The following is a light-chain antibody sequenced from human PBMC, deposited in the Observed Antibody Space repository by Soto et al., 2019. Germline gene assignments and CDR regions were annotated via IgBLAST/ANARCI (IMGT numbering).Light chain of an antibody. Sequence: DIVLTQSPDSVAVSLGERATINCKSSQSVLFSINQKNYLAWYHQKPGQPPKLLIYWASIRESGVPTRFSGSGSVTNFTLTISSLQAEDEAVYYGQQYYTTPPTFGLGTKVEVK. V-gene: IGKV4-1*01. J-gene: IGKJ1*01. CDR1: QSVLFSINQKNY. CDR3: QQYYTTPPT. CDR2: WAS.